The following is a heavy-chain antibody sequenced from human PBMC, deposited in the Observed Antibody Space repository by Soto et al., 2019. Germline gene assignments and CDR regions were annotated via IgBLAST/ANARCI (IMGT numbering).Heavy chain of an antibody. CDR3: AREGNYDFWSGSPGLFDP. D-gene: IGHD3-3*01. CDR1: GGSISSYY. Sequence: SETLSLTCTVSGGSISSYYWSWIRQPPGKGLEGIGYIYYSGSTNYNPSLKSRVTISVDTSKNQFSLKLSSVTAADTAVYYCAREGNYDFWSGSPGLFDPWGQGTLVTVSS. CDR2: IYYSGST. V-gene: IGHV4-59*01. J-gene: IGHJ5*02.